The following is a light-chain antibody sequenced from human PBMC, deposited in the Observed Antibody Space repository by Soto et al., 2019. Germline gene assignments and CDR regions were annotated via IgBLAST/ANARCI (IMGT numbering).Light chain of an antibody. CDR2: EVN. CDR3: SSYAGSSNV. V-gene: IGLV2-8*01. J-gene: IGLJ1*01. CDR1: SSDGGGYNY. Sequence: QSVLTQPPSASGSPGQSVSISCTGTSSDGGGYNYVSWYKQHPGKAPKLMIYEVNTRPSGVPDRSSGSKSGNTASLTVAGLQAEHEADYYCSSYAGSSNVFGTGTKGTVL.